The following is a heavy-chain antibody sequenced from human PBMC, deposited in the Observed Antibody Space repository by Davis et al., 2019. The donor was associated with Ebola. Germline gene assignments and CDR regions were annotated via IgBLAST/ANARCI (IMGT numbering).Heavy chain of an antibody. Sequence: MPSETLSLTCTVSGGSVSSGSYYWSWIRQPPGKGLEWIGYIYYSGSTNYNPSLKSRVTISVDTSKNQFSLKLSSVTAADTAVYYCARHHQSGYSYGYLAGYYYGMDVWGQGTTVTVSS. CDR2: IYYSGST. J-gene: IGHJ6*02. CDR1: GGSVSSGSYY. D-gene: IGHD5-18*01. V-gene: IGHV4-61*01. CDR3: ARHHQSGYSYGYLAGYYYGMDV.